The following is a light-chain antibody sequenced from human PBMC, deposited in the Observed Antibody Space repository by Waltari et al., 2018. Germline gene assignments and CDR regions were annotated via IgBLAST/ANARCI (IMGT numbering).Light chain of an antibody. V-gene: IGKV1-NL1*01. Sequence: DIQMTQSLSSLSASVGDSITITCSASQAISNSLAWYQQKPRKAPKLLLYAAPRVESGFPSRFSGIGSGTDYTLTISSLQPEDFATYYCQQYYSTFWTFGQGTKVDIK. CDR3: QQYYSTFWT. CDR1: QAISNS. J-gene: IGKJ1*01. CDR2: AAP.